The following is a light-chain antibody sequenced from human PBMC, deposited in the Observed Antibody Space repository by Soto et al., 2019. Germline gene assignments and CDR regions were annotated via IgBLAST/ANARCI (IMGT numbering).Light chain of an antibody. Sequence: DIQMTQSPSTLSASVGDRDTITCRASQSISSWLAWYQQKPGKTPNLLIFKASSLEIGVPSRFSGSGSGTEFTLTISRLQADDFATYYCQQHNSYPYTFGQGTKLEIK. J-gene: IGKJ2*01. CDR3: QQHNSYPYT. V-gene: IGKV1-5*03. CDR2: KAS. CDR1: QSISSW.